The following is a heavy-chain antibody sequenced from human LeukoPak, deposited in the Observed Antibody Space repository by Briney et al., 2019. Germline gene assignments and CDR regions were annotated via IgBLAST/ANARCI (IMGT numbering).Heavy chain of an antibody. CDR1: GYSFTSYW. V-gene: IGHV5-51*01. D-gene: IGHD5-24*01. Sequence: GESLEISCKGSGYSFTSYWIGWVRQMPGKGLEWMGIIYPGDSDTRYSPSFQGQVTISADKSISTAYLQWSSLKASDTAMYYCARSEEMATIHPDYWGQGTLVTVSS. CDR3: ARSEEMATIHPDY. CDR2: IYPGDSDT. J-gene: IGHJ4*02.